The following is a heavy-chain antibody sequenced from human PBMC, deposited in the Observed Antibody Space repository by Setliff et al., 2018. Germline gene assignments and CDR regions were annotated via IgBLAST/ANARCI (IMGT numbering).Heavy chain of an antibody. CDR1: GATLSGVV. Sequence: ASVKVSCKASGATLSGVVFSWVRQAPGHGLEWMGRFIPVLGKPNYAPRFQGRLTITVDTSTGTSYMDLRSLRSDDTAIYYCATELRSPFWHFDLWGQGSLVTVS. V-gene: IGHV1-69*04. D-gene: IGHD3-3*01. CDR3: ATELRSPFWHFDL. CDR2: FIPVLGKP. J-gene: IGHJ4*02.